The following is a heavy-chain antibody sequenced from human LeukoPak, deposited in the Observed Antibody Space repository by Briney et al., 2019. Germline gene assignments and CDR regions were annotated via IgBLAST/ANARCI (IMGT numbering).Heavy chain of an antibody. J-gene: IGHJ4*02. V-gene: IGHV3-30*07. CDR1: GLTFSSYA. D-gene: IGHD3-22*01. CDR2: ISYDGGNK. CDR3: ARDRHDQDSSGYYYVLDY. Sequence: GGSLRLSCAASGLTFSSYAMHWVRQAPGKGLEWVAVISYDGGNKYYADSVKGRFTISRDNSKNTLYLQMNSLRAEDTAVYYCARDRHDQDSSGYYYVLDYWGQGTLVTVSS.